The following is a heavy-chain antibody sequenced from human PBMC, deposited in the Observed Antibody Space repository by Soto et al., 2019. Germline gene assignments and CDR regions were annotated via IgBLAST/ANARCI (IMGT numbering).Heavy chain of an antibody. D-gene: IGHD3-22*01. CDR2: ISSNGGST. CDR3: VKGYYDSSGYYVGTIFDY. Sequence: PGGSVRRSCADSGFTFSSYAMHWVRQAPGKGLEYVSAISSNGGSTYYADSVKGRFTISRDNSKNTLYLQMSSLRAEDTAVYYCVKGYYDSSGYYVGTIFDYWGQGTLVTVSS. V-gene: IGHV3-64D*06. J-gene: IGHJ4*02. CDR1: GFTFSSYA.